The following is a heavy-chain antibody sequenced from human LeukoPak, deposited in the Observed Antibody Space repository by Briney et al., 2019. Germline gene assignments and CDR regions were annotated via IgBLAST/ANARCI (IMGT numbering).Heavy chain of an antibody. CDR3: ARTLTPLRTGFDY. J-gene: IGHJ4*02. CDR2: IYHSGSA. D-gene: IGHD4-11*01. CDR1: GYSISSGYY. V-gene: IGHV4-38-2*01. Sequence: SETLSLTCSVSGYSISSGYYWGCIRQPPGKGLEWIGSIYHSGSAYCNPSLKSRVSISVDTSKNQFSLRLSSVTAADTAVYYCARTLTPLRTGFDYWGQGTLVTVSS.